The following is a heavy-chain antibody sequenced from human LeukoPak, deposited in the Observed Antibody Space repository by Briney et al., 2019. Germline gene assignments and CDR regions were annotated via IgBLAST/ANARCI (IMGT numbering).Heavy chain of an antibody. V-gene: IGHV3-30*03. CDR3: ARVAYCSGGSCYEYFQH. D-gene: IGHD2-15*01. Sequence: PGGSLRLSCAASGFTFSRYGMHWVRQAPGKGLEWVAVISYDGSNKYYADSVKGRFTISRDNSKNTLYLQMNSLRAEDTAVYYCARVAYCSGGSCYEYFQHWGQGTLVTVSS. J-gene: IGHJ1*01. CDR1: GFTFSRYG. CDR2: ISYDGSNK.